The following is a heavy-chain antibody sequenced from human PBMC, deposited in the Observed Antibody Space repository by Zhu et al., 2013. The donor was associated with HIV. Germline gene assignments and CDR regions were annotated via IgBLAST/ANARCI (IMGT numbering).Heavy chain of an antibody. V-gene: IGHV1-2*02. CDR2: INPNSGGT. Sequence: QVQLVQSGAEVKKPGASVKVSCKASGYTFTGYYMHWVRQAPGQGLEWTGWINPNSGGTNYAQKFQGRVTMTRDTSISTAYMELSRLRSDDTAVYYCARGTMVRGVTWLNYFDYWGQGTLVTVSS. CDR3: ARGTMVRGVTWLNYFDY. J-gene: IGHJ4*02. D-gene: IGHD3-10*01. CDR1: GYTFTGYY.